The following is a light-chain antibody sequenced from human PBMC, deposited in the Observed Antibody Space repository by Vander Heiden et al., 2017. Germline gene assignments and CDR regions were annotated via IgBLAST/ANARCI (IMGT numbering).Light chain of an antibody. Sequence: SYVLTQPPSVSVAPGQTAKITCGGKNIGSKSVHWYQQRPGQAPVLVVYDDSDRPSGIPERFSGSNSGNAATLTISRVEAGDEADYYCHVWDSTTDHHVFATGTKVTVL. CDR2: DDS. V-gene: IGLV3-21*02. J-gene: IGLJ1*01. CDR3: HVWDSTTDHHV. CDR1: NIGSKS.